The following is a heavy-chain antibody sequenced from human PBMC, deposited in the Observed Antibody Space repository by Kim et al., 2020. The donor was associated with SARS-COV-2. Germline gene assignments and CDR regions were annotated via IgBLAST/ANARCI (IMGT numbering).Heavy chain of an antibody. CDR2: IYWDGDK. D-gene: IGHD1-26*01. J-gene: IGHJ5*02. CDR1: GFSLSTNGVG. CDR3: AHTSVEWRVVFHP. V-gene: IGHV2-5*02. Sequence: SGPTLVNPTQTLTLTCTFSGFSLSTNGVGVGWSRQPPGKALEWLALIYWDGDKRLLSSLKRRLTITKDTSKNQVVLTMTNVDPVDTAIYYCAHTSVEWRVVFHPWGQGTLVTVSS.